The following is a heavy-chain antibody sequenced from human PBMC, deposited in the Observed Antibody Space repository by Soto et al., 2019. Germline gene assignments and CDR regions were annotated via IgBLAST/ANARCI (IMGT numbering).Heavy chain of an antibody. CDR1: GGSISSGGYY. Sequence: SETLSLTCTVSGGSISSGGYYWSWIRQHPGKGLEWIGYIYYSGSTYYNPSLKSRVTISVDTSKNQFSLKLSSVTAADTAVYYCAKLPLVLALGFEYWGQGTLVTVSS. CDR2: IYYSGST. J-gene: IGHJ4*02. V-gene: IGHV4-31*03. CDR3: AKLPLVLALGFEY.